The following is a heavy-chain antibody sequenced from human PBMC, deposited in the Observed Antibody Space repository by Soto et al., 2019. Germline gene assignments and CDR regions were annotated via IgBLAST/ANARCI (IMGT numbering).Heavy chain of an antibody. D-gene: IGHD1-26*01. V-gene: IGHV3-23*01. Sequence: GGSLRLSCAASGFTFSSYAMSWVRQAPGKGLEWVSAISGSGGSTYYADSVKGRFTISRDNSKNTLYLQMNSLRAEDTAVYYCAKDVGSALSSPRSHYYGMYVWGQRTTVTVSS. CDR3: AKDVGSALSSPRSHYYGMYV. CDR1: GFTFSSYA. J-gene: IGHJ6*02. CDR2: ISGSGGST.